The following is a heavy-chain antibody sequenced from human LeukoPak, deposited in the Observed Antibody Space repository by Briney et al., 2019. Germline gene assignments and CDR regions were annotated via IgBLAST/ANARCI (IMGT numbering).Heavy chain of an antibody. D-gene: IGHD6-13*01. J-gene: IGHJ4*02. V-gene: IGHV3-64*01. CDR1: GFTFSSYA. CDR2: ISSNGGST. CDR3: ARGGSSSWDYFDY. Sequence: GGSLRLSCAASGFTFSSYAMHWVRQAPGKGLEYVSGISSNGGSTYYANSVKGRFTISRDNSKNTLYLQMGSLRGEDMAVYYCARGGSSSWDYFDYWGQGALVTVSS.